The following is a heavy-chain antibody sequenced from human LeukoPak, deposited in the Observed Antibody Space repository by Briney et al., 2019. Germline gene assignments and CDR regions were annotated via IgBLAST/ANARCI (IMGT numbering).Heavy chain of an antibody. CDR1: GFTFSSYA. D-gene: IGHD6-19*01. CDR3: AKFPLGAVAGRFG. CDR2: ISGSGGST. V-gene: IGHV3-23*01. J-gene: IGHJ4*02. Sequence: GRTLRLSCAASGFTFSSYAMSWVRKAPGKGQDLVSAISGSGGSTYYADSAKGRFTISRDNSKNTLYLQMNSLRTEDTTVYYYAKFPLGAVAGRFGWGQGTLVTVSS.